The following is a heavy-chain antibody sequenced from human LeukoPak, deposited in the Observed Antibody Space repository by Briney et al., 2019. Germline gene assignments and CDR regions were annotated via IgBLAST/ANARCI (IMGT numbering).Heavy chain of an antibody. D-gene: IGHD7-27*01. V-gene: IGHV3-7*01. CDR2: IKKDGREE. J-gene: IGHJ6*02. CDR1: GLTFSNYW. CDR3: ATYTNWVAGDV. Sequence: GGSLRLSCVASGLTFSNYWMSWVRQPPGKGLEWVADIKKDGREEEYADSVKCRFTISRANAKNSLYLQMDSSRAEDTAVYYCATYTNWVAGDVWGQGTTVSVSS.